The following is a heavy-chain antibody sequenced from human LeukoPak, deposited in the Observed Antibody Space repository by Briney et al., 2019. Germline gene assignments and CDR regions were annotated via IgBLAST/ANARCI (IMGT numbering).Heavy chain of an antibody. CDR3: AKDSSGTLFWFDP. D-gene: IGHD6-13*01. CDR2: IMFDGANK. V-gene: IGHV3-33*06. J-gene: IGHJ5*02. Sequence: QAGGSLRLSCAASGFTFSSYAMHWVRQAPGKGLEWVAVIMFDGANKYYADSVKGRFTISRDTSKNTLYLQMNSLRAEDTAVYYCAKDSSGTLFWFDPWGQGTLVTVSS. CDR1: GFTFSSYA.